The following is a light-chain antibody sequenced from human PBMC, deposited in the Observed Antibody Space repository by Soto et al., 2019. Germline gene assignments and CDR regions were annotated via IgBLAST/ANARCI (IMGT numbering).Light chain of an antibody. CDR1: KLGDKY. CDR2: QDS. J-gene: IGLJ1*01. Sequence: SYELTQLPSVSVSPGQTASITCSGDKLGDKYACWYQQKPGQSPVLVIYQDSKRPSGIPERFSGSNSGNTATLTISGTQAMDEADYYCQAWDSSTVVFGTGTKLTVL. CDR3: QAWDSSTVV. V-gene: IGLV3-1*01.